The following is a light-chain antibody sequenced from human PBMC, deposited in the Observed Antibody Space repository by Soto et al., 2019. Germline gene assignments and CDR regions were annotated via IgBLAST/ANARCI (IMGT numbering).Light chain of an antibody. CDR1: SRDVGNYNL. J-gene: IGLJ2*01. Sequence: QSVLTQPASVSRSPGQSITISCTGTSRDVGNYNLVSWYQQHPGKSPKLMIYEVIKRPSGVSNRFSGSKSGNTASLPISWLQAEDEADYYCCSYAGSSTLVFGGGTKLTVL. CDR3: CSYAGSSTLV. V-gene: IGLV2-23*02. CDR2: EVI.